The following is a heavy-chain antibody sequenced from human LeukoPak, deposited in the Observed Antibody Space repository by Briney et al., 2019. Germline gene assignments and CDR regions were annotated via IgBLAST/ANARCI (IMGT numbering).Heavy chain of an antibody. CDR1: GGSISNNY. V-gene: IGHV4-59*01. CDR2: FYNGGST. Sequence: PSETLSLTCTVSGGSISNNYWYWIRQSPGKGVEWIGNFYNGGSTNYSPSLKSRVTISVDTSRNQFFLKLNSVTAADTAVYYCAKSHFWTGYPSDYWGQGILVTVSS. J-gene: IGHJ4*02. CDR3: AKSHFWTGYPSDY. D-gene: IGHD3/OR15-3a*01.